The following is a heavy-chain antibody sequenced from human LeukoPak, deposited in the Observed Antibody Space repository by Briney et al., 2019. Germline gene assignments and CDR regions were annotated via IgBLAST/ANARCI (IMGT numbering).Heavy chain of an antibody. Sequence: PGGSLRLSCAASGFTCSSYWMSWVRQAPGKGLEWVANIKQDGSEKYYVDSVKGRFTISRDNAKNSLYLQMNSLRAEDTAVYYCASGIAAADPYYFDYWGQGTLVTVSS. D-gene: IGHD6-13*01. CDR3: ASGIAAADPYYFDY. CDR1: GFTCSSYW. CDR2: IKQDGSEK. V-gene: IGHV3-7*03. J-gene: IGHJ4*02.